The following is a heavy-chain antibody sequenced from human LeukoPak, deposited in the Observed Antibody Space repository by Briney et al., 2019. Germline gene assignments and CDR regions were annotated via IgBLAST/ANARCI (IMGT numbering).Heavy chain of an antibody. CDR3: ARDGTGFSSGMGV. J-gene: IGHJ6*02. CDR2: INQDTLKK. D-gene: IGHD7-27*01. CDR1: GLTLSSDW. Sequence: GGSLRLSCVYSRLTESGLTLSSDWMSWVRQPPGKGLEWVANINQDTLKKYYLDSVKGRFTISRDNARNSLYLQMNSLRAEDTAVYYCARDGTGFSSGMGVWGQGTTVTVSS. V-gene: IGHV3-7*01.